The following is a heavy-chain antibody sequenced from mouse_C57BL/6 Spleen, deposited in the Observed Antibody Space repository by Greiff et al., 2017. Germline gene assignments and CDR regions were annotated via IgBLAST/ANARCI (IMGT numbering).Heavy chain of an antibody. CDR1: GYAFTNYL. V-gene: IGHV1-54*01. D-gene: IGHD1-1*01. J-gene: IGHJ3*01. CDR2: INPGSGGT. CDR3: ARTPDCYGSSYWFAY. Sequence: VQLQQSGAELVRPGTSVKVSCKASGYAFTNYLIEWVKQRPGQGLEWIGVINPGSGGTNYNEKFKGKATLTADTSSSTAYMQLSSLTSEDSAVYFCARTPDCYGSSYWFAYWGQGTLVTVSA.